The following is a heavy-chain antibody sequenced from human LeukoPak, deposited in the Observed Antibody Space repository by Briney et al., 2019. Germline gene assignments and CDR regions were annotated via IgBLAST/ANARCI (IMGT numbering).Heavy chain of an antibody. Sequence: SQTLSLTCTVSGGSISSGGYYWSWIRQHPGKGLEWIGYIYYSGSTYYNPSLKSRVTISVDTSKNQFSLKLSSVTAADTAVYYCARDRCSSTSCYVGTSWFDPWGQGTLVTVSS. V-gene: IGHV4-31*03. D-gene: IGHD2-2*01. CDR1: GGSISSGGYY. CDR3: ARDRCSSTSCYVGTSWFDP. CDR2: IYYSGST. J-gene: IGHJ5*02.